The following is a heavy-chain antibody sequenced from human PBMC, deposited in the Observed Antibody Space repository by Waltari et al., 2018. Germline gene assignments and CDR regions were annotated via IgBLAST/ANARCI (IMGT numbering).Heavy chain of an antibody. J-gene: IGHJ5*02. CDR1: GFTFSGSA. CDR2: KRRKANRYAT. CDR3: TRPAYYYPFDP. D-gene: IGHD3-10*01. Sequence: EVQLVESGGGLVQPGGSLKLSCAASGFTFSGSAMHWVRQASGKGMEWVGRKRRKANRYATAYAAAVKGRFTISRDDSKNTAYLQMNSLKTEDTAVYYCTRPAYYYPFDPWGQGTLVTFSS. V-gene: IGHV3-73*01.